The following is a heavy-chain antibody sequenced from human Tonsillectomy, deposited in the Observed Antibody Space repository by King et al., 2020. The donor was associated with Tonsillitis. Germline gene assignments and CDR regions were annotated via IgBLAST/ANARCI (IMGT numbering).Heavy chain of an antibody. CDR3: AKDACSSTSCPLDY. D-gene: IGHD2-2*01. V-gene: IGHV3-30*18. CDR2: ISYDGSNK. CDR1: GFTFSSYG. Sequence: VQLVESGGGVVQPGRSLRLSCAASGFTFSSYGMHWVRQAPGKGLEWVAVISYDGSNKYYADSVKGRFTISRDNSKNTLYLQMNSLRAEDTAVYYCAKDACSSTSCPLDYWGQGTLVTVSS. J-gene: IGHJ4*02.